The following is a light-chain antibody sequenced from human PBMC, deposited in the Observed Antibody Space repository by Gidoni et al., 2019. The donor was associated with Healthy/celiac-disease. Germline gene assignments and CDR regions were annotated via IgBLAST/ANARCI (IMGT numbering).Light chain of an antibody. CDR1: SSDVGGDNY. J-gene: IGLJ2*01. CDR3: CSYAGSYVV. Sequence: QSALTQPRSASGSPGQSVTISCTGTSSDVGGDNYVPWYQQHPGKAPKLMIYDVSKRPSGVPDRFSGSKSGSTASLTISGLQAEDEADYYGCSYAGSYVVFGGGTKLTVL. V-gene: IGLV2-11*01. CDR2: DVS.